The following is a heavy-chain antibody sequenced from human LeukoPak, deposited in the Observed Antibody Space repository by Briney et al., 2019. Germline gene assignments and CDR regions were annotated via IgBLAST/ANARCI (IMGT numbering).Heavy chain of an antibody. V-gene: IGHV3-9*01. D-gene: IGHD6-19*01. CDR1: GFIFDDYA. J-gene: IGHJ4*02. CDR3: AKDAVAVTTFPAFDY. Sequence: GGSLRLSCEASGFIFDDYAMHWVRQLPGKGREWVAGIRWKSGRADYAESLGGRFIIGRHHAKNSMFHQMNSLRTENTAFYCCAKDAVAVTTFPAFDYWGRGTLVSVSS. CDR2: IRWKSGRA.